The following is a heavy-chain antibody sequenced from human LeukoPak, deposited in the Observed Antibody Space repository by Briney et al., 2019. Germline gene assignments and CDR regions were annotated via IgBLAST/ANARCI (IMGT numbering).Heavy chain of an antibody. Sequence: ASVKVSFKASGYTFTGYYMHWVRQAPGQGLEWMGWINPNSGGTNYAQKFQGRVTMTRDTSISTAYMELSRLRSDDTAVYYCARSSHYYDAFDIWGQGTMVTFSS. CDR3: ARSSHYYDAFDI. J-gene: IGHJ3*02. CDR1: GYTFTGYY. D-gene: IGHD3-10*01. CDR2: INPNSGGT. V-gene: IGHV1-2*02.